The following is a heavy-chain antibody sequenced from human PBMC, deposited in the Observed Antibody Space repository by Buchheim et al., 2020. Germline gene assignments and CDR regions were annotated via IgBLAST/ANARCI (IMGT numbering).Heavy chain of an antibody. D-gene: IGHD3-22*01. Sequence: EVQLVESGGGLVQPGGSLRLSCAASGFTFSSYSMNWVRQAPGKGLEWVSYISSSSSTIYYADSVKGRFTISRDNAKHSLYLQMNSLRAEDTAVYYCARNPPPGYYYDSSGYYYYYYGMDVWGQGTT. CDR2: ISSSSSTI. J-gene: IGHJ6*02. CDR1: GFTFSSYS. V-gene: IGHV3-48*04. CDR3: ARNPPPGYYYDSSGYYYYYYGMDV.